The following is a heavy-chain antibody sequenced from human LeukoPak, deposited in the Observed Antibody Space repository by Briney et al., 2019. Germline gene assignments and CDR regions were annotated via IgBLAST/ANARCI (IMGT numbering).Heavy chain of an antibody. CDR2: LKGDGSRA. CDR1: GFTFSTYW. CDR3: ARDGYLAPVIAFLDY. D-gene: IGHD2-2*03. Sequence: GGSLRLSCAASGFTFSTYWMHWVRQSLGEGLEWVGQLKGDGSRANYADSVRGRFTISRDNAKNTVSLQLKSLRAQDTALYYCARDGYLAPVIAFLDYWGQGTPVTVSS. J-gene: IGHJ4*02. V-gene: IGHV3-74*01.